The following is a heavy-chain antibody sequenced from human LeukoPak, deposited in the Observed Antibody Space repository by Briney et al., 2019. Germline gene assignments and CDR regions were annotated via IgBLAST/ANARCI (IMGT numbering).Heavy chain of an antibody. D-gene: IGHD4-17*01. CDR2: INHSGST. V-gene: IGHV4-34*01. CDR1: GGSFSGYY. J-gene: IGHJ4*02. Sequence: KPSETLSLTCAVYGGSFSGYYWSWIRQPPGKGLEWIGEINHSGSTNYNPSLKSRVTISVDTSKNQFSLKLSSVTAADTAVYYCARSTTVTTPFDYWGQGTLVTVSS. CDR3: ARSTTVTTPFDY.